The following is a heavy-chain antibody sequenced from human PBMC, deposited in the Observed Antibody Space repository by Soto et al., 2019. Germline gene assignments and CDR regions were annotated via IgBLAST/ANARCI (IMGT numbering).Heavy chain of an antibody. J-gene: IGHJ5*01. CDR3: AKGKISTTTYTSFDS. V-gene: IGHV3-23*01. D-gene: IGHD1-26*01. CDR2: FSGPGGDT. Sequence: PGGSLRLSCEASGFTFSRFAMSWVRQTPGKGLEWVSTFSGPGGDTYYADYVKGRFTISRDNFKSAVHLQMNSLRAEDTAIYYCAKGKISTTTYTSFDSWGRGTLVTVSS. CDR1: GFTFSRFA.